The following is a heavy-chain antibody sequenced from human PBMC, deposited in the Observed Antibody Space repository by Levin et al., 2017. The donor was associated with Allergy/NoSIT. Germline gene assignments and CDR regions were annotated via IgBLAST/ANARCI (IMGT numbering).Heavy chain of an antibody. V-gene: IGHV3-74*01. CDR3: ARAVMYSSGWYPPYNWFDP. CDR2: INSDGSST. J-gene: IGHJ5*02. Sequence: LSLTCAASGFTFSSYWMHWVRQAPGKGLVWVSRINSDGSSTSYADSVKGRFTISRDNAKNTLYLQMNSLRAEDTAVYYCARAVMYSSGWYPPYNWFDPWGQGTLVTVSS. CDR1: GFTFSSYW. D-gene: IGHD6-19*01.